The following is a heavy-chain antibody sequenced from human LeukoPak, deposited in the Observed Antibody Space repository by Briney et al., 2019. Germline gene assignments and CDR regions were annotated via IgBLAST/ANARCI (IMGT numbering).Heavy chain of an antibody. D-gene: IGHD3-22*01. CDR3: ARDPLDSSGLMNWFDP. CDR2: ISYDGINK. J-gene: IGHJ5*02. V-gene: IGHV3-30-3*01. CDR1: GFTFSSYA. Sequence: GGSLRLSCAASGFTFSSYAIHWVRQAPGKGLEWVAVISYDGINKYYADSVKGRFTISRDNSKNTLYLQMNSLRTEDTAVYYCARDPLDSSGLMNWFDPWGQGTLVTVSS.